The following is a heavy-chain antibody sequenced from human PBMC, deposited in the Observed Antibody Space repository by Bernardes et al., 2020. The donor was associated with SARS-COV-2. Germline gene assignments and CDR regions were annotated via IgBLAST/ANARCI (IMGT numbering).Heavy chain of an antibody. CDR2: IHPSDSDT. V-gene: IGHV5-51*01. CDR3: ARVDSRWDIVVVPGAPDY. J-gene: IGHJ4*02. Sequence: GESLKISCKGSGSSFTNYWIGWVRQMPGKGLEWMGIIHPSDSDTRYSPSFQGQVTISADKSISTAYLQWSSLKASDTAMYYCARVDSRWDIVVVPGAPDYWGQGTLVTVSS. CDR1: GSSFTNYW. D-gene: IGHD2-2*01.